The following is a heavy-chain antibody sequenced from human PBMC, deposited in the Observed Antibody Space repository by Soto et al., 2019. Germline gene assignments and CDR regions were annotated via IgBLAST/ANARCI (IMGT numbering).Heavy chain of an antibody. V-gene: IGHV3-23*01. CDR1: GFTFSSYA. CDR3: AKASPPRAKTYYYYYGMDV. J-gene: IGHJ6*02. CDR2: ISGSGGST. Sequence: GGSLRLSCAASGFTFSSYAMSWVRQAPGKGLEWVSAISGSGGSTYYADSVKGRFTISRDNSKNTLYLQMNSLRAEDTAVYYCAKASPPRAKTYYYYYGMDVWGQGTTVTVSS. D-gene: IGHD5-12*01.